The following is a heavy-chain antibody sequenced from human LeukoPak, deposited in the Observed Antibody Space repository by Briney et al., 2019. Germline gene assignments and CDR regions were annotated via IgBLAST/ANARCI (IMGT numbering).Heavy chain of an antibody. CDR1: GFTFSSYG. CDR3: ARGSTVVIPTYFDY. Sequence: GGSLRLSCAASGFTFSSYGMHWVRQAPGKGLEWVSVIYSGGSTYYADSVKGRFTISRDNSKNTLYLQMNSLRAEDTAVYYCARGSTVVIPTYFDYWGQGTLVTVSS. J-gene: IGHJ4*02. CDR2: IYSGGST. V-gene: IGHV3-NL1*01. D-gene: IGHD3-22*01.